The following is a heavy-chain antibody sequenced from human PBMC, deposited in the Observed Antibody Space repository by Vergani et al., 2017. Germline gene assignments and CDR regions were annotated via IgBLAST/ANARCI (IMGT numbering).Heavy chain of an antibody. J-gene: IGHJ6*02. D-gene: IGHD6-13*01. CDR3: ARVGAAADYYYYGMDV. V-gene: IGHV1-69*04. CDR2: IIPILGIA. Sequence: QVQLVQSGAEVKKPGSSVKVSCKASGGTFSSYAISWVRQAPGQGIEWMGRIIPILGIANYAQKFQGRVTITADKSTSTAYMELSSLRSEDTAVYYCARVGAAADYYYYGMDVWGQGTTVTVSS. CDR1: GGTFSSYA.